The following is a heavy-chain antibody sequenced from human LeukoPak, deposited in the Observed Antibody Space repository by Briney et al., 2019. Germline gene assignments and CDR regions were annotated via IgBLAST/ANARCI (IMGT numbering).Heavy chain of an antibody. CDR3: ANQNFRSVVPADTRAFDP. CDR2: ISGSGGSI. Sequence: GGSLRLSCAASGFTFSSYAMSWVRQAPGKGLEWVSAISGSGGSIYYADSVKGRFTISRDNSKNTLYLQMNSLRAEDTAVYYCANQNFRSVVPADTRAFDPWGQGTLVTVSS. J-gene: IGHJ5*02. D-gene: IGHD2-2*01. CDR1: GFTFSSYA. V-gene: IGHV3-23*01.